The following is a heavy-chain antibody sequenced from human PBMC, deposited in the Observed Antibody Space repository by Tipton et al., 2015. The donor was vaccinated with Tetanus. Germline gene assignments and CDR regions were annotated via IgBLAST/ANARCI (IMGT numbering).Heavy chain of an antibody. V-gene: IGHV4-31*11. Sequence: LRLSCAVSAGSITSQSHYWTWIRQRPGKGLEWIGYIYYNGKTYYHPSLKSRATISVDTSKNQFSLKLSSVTAADTAVYYCARTSIPAADYCFDYWGQGTLVTVSS. J-gene: IGHJ4*02. CDR3: ARTSIPAADYCFDY. CDR1: AGSITSQSHY. D-gene: IGHD2-2*01. CDR2: IYYNGKT.